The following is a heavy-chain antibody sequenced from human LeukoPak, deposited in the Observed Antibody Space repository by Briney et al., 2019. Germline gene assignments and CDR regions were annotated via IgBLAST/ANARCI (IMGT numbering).Heavy chain of an antibody. J-gene: IGHJ4*02. Sequence: KPSETLSLTCAVYGGSFSGYYWSWIRQPPGKGLEWIGEINHSGSTNYNPSLKSRVTISVDTSKNQFSLKLSSVTAADTAVYYCARQGYSYVIDYWGQGILVTVSS. CDR3: ARQGYSYVIDY. V-gene: IGHV4-34*01. CDR1: GGSFSGYY. CDR2: INHSGST. D-gene: IGHD5-18*01.